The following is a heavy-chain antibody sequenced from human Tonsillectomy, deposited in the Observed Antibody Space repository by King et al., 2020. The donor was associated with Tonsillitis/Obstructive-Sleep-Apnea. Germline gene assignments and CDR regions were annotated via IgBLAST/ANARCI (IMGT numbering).Heavy chain of an antibody. V-gene: IGHV1-2*06. J-gene: IGHJ3*02. D-gene: IGHD3-9*01. CDR2: INPNSGGT. Sequence: QLVQSGAEVKKPGASVKVSCKASGYTFTGYYMHWVRQAPGQGLEWMGRINPNSGGTNYAQKFQGRVTMTRDTSISTAYMELSRLRSDDTALYYCARSDFFVWLLSYAFDIWGQGKIVTVSS. CDR3: ARSDFFVWLLSYAFDI. CDR1: GYTFTGYY.